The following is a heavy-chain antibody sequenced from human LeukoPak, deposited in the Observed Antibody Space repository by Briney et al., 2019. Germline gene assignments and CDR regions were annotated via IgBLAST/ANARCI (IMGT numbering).Heavy chain of an antibody. CDR2: INHSRST. J-gene: IGHJ5*02. CDR1: GGSFSGYY. Sequence: SETLSLTCAVYGGSFSGYYWSWIRQLPGKGLEWIGEINHSRSTNYNPSLKSRVTISVDTSKNQFSLKLSSVTAADTAVYYCARMIVVVVAATGTSNWFDPWGQGTLVTVSS. D-gene: IGHD2-15*01. V-gene: IGHV4-34*01. CDR3: ARMIVVVVAATGTSNWFDP.